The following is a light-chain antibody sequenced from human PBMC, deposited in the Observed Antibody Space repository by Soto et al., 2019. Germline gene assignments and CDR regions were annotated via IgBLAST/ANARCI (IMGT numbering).Light chain of an antibody. Sequence: EIVMTQSPLSLPVTPGEPASISCRSSQSLLHRNGYNYLDWYLQKPGQSPQLLIYLGSNRASGVPDRFSGSGSGTDFTLKISRVEAEDVGVYYCMQALHAFTFCGGTKVDIK. CDR2: LGS. CDR3: MQALHAFT. CDR1: QSLLHRNGYNY. V-gene: IGKV2-28*01. J-gene: IGKJ4*01.